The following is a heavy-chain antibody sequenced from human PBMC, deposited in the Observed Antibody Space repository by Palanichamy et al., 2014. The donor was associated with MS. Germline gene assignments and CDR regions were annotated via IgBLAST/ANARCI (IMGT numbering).Heavy chain of an antibody. CDR3: ARDEATAAAGRVLDWFDP. J-gene: IGHJ5*02. Sequence: QVQLVQSGAEVKKPGASVKVSCKASGYTFTSYGISWVRQAPGQGLEWMGWISPYNGNTNYAQKLQGRVTMTTDTSTSTAYMDLRTLRSDDTAVYYCARDEATAAAGRVLDWFDPWGQGTLVTVSS. CDR2: ISPYNGNT. CDR1: GYTFTSYG. V-gene: IGHV1-18*04. D-gene: IGHD6-13*01.